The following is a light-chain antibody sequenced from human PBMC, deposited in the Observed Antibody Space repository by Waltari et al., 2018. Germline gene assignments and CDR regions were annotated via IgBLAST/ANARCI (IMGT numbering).Light chain of an antibody. Sequence: EILMTQSPATLSSSPGERSTLPCRASDSVSSNLAWYQQKPGQAPRLLIYDASTRATGIPARFSGSGSGTELTLTISSLQSEDSAVYYCQQYNNWPWTFGQGTKVEIK. V-gene: IGKV3-15*01. CDR1: DSVSSN. J-gene: IGKJ1*01. CDR2: DAS. CDR3: QQYNNWPWT.